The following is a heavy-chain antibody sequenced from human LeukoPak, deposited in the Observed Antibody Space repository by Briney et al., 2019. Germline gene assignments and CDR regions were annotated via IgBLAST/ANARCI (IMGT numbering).Heavy chain of an antibody. J-gene: IGHJ5*02. CDR3: ARADCSGSTCYLRRSWFDP. CDR2: ISTSSRYI. CDR1: GFTFSSFD. D-gene: IGHD2-2*01. Sequence: GGSLRLSCAASGFTFSSFDMNWVRQAPGKGLEWVSSISTSSRYIYYRDSVKGRFTIPRDDAKNSLYLQMNSLRVEDTAVYYCARADCSGSTCYLRRSWFDPWGQGTLVTVSS. V-gene: IGHV3-21*01.